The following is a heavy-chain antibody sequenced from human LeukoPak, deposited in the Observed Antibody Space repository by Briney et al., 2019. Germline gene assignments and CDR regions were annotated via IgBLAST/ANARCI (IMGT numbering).Heavy chain of an antibody. D-gene: IGHD2-2*01. Sequence: GGSLRLXCAGSGFTFSSHWMTWVRRAPGKGLEWVANIKQDGSEKYSVDSVKGRFTISRDNAKNSLYLQMNSLRPEDTAVYYCARENSHQLPYTLDYWGQGTLVTVSS. CDR2: IKQDGSEK. CDR3: ARENSHQLPYTLDY. CDR1: GFTFSSHW. V-gene: IGHV3-7*01. J-gene: IGHJ4*02.